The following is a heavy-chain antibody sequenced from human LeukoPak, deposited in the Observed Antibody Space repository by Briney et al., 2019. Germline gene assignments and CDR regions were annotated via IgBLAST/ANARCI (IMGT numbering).Heavy chain of an antibody. D-gene: IGHD6-13*01. CDR1: GFDLGHYE. CDR3: ARDQDRYSSSWYDY. Sequence: PGGSLRLSCAASGFDLGHYEVNWVRQAPGKGLEWVSYISSSSSTIYYADSVKGRFTISRDNAKNSLYLQMNSLRAEDTAVYYCARDQDRYSSSWYDYWGQGTLVTVSS. J-gene: IGHJ4*02. CDR2: ISSSSSTI. V-gene: IGHV3-48*03.